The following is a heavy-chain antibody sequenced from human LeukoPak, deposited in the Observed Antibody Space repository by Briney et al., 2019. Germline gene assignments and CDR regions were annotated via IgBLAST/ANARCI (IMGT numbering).Heavy chain of an antibody. CDR2: ISAYNGNT. Sequence: ASVKVSCKASGYIFTNYAISWVRQAPGQGLEWMGSISAYNGNTNYAQKLQDRVTMTTDTSTSTAYMELRSLRSDDTAVYYCARPIAQSSAYWEFFYYWGQGTLVTVSS. CDR3: ARPIAQSSAYWEFFYY. J-gene: IGHJ4*02. D-gene: IGHD3-22*01. V-gene: IGHV1-18*01. CDR1: GYIFTNYA.